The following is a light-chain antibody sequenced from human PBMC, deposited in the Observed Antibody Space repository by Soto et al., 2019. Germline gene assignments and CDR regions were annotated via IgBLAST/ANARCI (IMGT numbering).Light chain of an antibody. J-gene: IGKJ1*01. CDR3: QERTNWPRGT. CDR2: DAS. Sequence: EIVMTQSPATLALFPGERATLSCRASQSVDSFLAWFQHKPGQTPRLLIYDASNRATGIPARFSGSGSGTDFTLTISSLEPEDFAVYYCQERTNWPRGTFGPGTKVDIK. CDR1: QSVDSF. V-gene: IGKV3-11*01.